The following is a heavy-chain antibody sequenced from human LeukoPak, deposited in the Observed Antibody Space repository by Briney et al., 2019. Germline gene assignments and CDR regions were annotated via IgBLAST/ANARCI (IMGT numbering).Heavy chain of an antibody. CDR1: GVTFSSYW. CDR3: ARGGGLDV. Sequence: PGGSLRLSCAASGVTFSSYWMNWARQAPGKGLEWVASINHNGNVNYYVDSVKGRFTISRDNAKNSLYLQMSNLRAEDTAVYFCARGGGLDVWGQGAMVTVSS. J-gene: IGHJ6*02. V-gene: IGHV3-7*03. CDR2: INHNGNVN. D-gene: IGHD5-12*01.